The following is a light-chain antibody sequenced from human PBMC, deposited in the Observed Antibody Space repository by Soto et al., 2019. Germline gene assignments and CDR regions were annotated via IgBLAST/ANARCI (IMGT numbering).Light chain of an antibody. CDR2: WAS. V-gene: IGKV4-1*01. CDR3: QQYYAIPYS. CDR1: LSLLYSSNNKNY. J-gene: IGKJ2*01. Sequence: DIVMTQSPDSLAVSLGERATINCKSSLSLLYSSNNKNYLAWYQQKPGQPPKLLIYWASTRQSGVPDRISGSGSGTDFTLTISSLQAEDVAVYYCQQYYAIPYSFGQGTKLALK.